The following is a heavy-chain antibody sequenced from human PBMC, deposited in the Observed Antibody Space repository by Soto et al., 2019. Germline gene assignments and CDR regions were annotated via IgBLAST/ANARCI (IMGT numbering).Heavy chain of an antibody. CDR1: GFTFSSYA. Sequence: EVQLLESGGGLVQPGGSLRLSCAASGFTFSSYAMSWVRQAPGKGLEWVSAISGSGGSTYYADSVKGRFTISRDNSKNTLYLQMNSLRAEDTAVYYCAKDYGLIAARPTAFDIWGQGTMVTVSS. CDR2: ISGSGGST. J-gene: IGHJ3*02. V-gene: IGHV3-23*01. D-gene: IGHD6-6*01. CDR3: AKDYGLIAARPTAFDI.